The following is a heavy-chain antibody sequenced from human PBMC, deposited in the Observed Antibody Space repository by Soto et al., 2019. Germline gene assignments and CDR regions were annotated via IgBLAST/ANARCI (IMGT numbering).Heavy chain of an antibody. CDR3: ARAPPGSGIAVAGTFDY. V-gene: IGHV4-34*01. J-gene: IGHJ4*02. Sequence: SETLSLTCAVYGGSFSGYYWSWIRQPPGKGLEWIGEINHSGSTNYNPSLKSRVTISVDTSKNQFSLKLSSVTAADTAVYYCARAPPGSGIAVAGTFDYWGQGTLVTVSS. CDR2: INHSGST. CDR1: GGSFSGYY. D-gene: IGHD6-19*01.